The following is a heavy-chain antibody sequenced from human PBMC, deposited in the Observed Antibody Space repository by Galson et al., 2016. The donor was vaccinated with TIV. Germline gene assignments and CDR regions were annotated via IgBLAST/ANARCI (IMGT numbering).Heavy chain of an antibody. V-gene: IGHV4-34*01. CDR1: GGSLSGYY. CDR3: ARYSNDEGDAYGFAY. D-gene: IGHD1-1*01. J-gene: IGHJ4*02. Sequence: SETLSLTCAVYGGSLSGYYWSWIRQSPGKGLGWIGEINHRGITNYNPSLKSRVAISVDTSKNQFSLKVRSVTAADTAVYYCARYSNDEGDAYGFAYWGQGTLVTVSS. CDR2: INHRGIT.